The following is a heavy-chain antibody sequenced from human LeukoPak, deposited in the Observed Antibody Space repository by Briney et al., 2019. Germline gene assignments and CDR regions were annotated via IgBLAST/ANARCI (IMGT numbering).Heavy chain of an antibody. D-gene: IGHD1-20*01. J-gene: IGHJ4*02. CDR2: INPSGGST. CDR1: GYTFTSYY. Sequence: ASVKVSCTASGYTFTSYYMHWVRQAPGQGLEWMGIINPSGGSTSYAQKFQGRVTITADESTSTAYMELSSLRSEDTAVYYCARNAEYNWNLDYWGQGTLVTVSS. V-gene: IGHV1-46*01. CDR3: ARNAEYNWNLDY.